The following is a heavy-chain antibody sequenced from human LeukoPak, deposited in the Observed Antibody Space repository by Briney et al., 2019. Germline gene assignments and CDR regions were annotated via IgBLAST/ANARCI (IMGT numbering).Heavy chain of an antibody. Sequence: PSETLSLTCTVSGGSISSSSYYWGWIRQPPGKGLEWIGYIYYSGSTNYNPSLKSRVTISVDTSKNQFSLKLSSVTAADTAVYYCAKLYSSGWYWYFDLWGRGTLVTVSS. D-gene: IGHD6-19*01. CDR3: AKLYSSGWYWYFDL. CDR1: GGSISSSSYY. V-gene: IGHV4-61*05. CDR2: IYYSGST. J-gene: IGHJ2*01.